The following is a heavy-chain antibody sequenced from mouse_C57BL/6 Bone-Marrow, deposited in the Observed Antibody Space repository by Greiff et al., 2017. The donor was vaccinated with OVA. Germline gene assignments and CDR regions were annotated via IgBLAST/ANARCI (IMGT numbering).Heavy chain of an antibody. CDR1: GYAFSSSW. CDR3: APDDYDWFAD. D-gene: IGHD2-4*01. CDR2: IYPGDGDT. J-gene: IGHJ3*01. Sequence: QVQLQQSGPELVKPGASVKISCKASGYAFSSSWMNWVKQRPGKGLEWIGRIYPGDGDTNYNGKFKGKATLTADKSSSTAYMQLSSLTSEDSAVYFCAPDDYDWFADWGQGTLVTVSA. V-gene: IGHV1-82*01.